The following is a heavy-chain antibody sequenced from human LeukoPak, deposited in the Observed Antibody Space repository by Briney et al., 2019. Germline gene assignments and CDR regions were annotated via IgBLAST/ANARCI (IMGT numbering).Heavy chain of an antibody. CDR3: ARVHYDSSGYQYYFDY. J-gene: IGHJ4*02. D-gene: IGHD3-22*01. Sequence: GRSLRLSCPAAGFTFSSYAMHCVRQAPGKGLEWVAAISYDGSNKYYADSVKGRFTICRDNSKNTLYLKMNSLRAQDTAVYYCARVHYDSSGYQYYFDYWGQGTLVRVSS. CDR1: GFTFSSYA. CDR2: ISYDGSNK. V-gene: IGHV3-30-3*01.